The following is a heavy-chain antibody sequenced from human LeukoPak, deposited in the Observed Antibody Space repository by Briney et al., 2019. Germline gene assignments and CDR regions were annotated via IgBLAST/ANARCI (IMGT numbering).Heavy chain of an antibody. J-gene: IGHJ4*02. CDR2: ISSSSSTI. CDR1: GFTFSSYE. V-gene: IGHV3-48*01. CDR3: ARDFSLYSGFTISLDY. Sequence: GGSLRLSCAASGFTFSSYEMNWVRQAPGKGLEWVSYISSSSSTIYYADSVKGRFTISRDNAKNSLYLQMNSLRAEDTAVYYCARDFSLYSGFTISLDYWGQGTLVTVSS. D-gene: IGHD3-9*01.